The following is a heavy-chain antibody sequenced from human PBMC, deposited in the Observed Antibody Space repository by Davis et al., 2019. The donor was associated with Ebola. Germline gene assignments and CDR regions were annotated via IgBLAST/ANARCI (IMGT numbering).Heavy chain of an antibody. Sequence: PGGSLRLSCAASGFTFSSYDMHWVRQATGKGLEWVSAIGTAGDTYYPGSVKGRFTISRENAKNSLYLQMNSLRAGDTAVYYCARGSFGDSVFDYWGQGTLVTVSS. J-gene: IGHJ4*02. CDR3: ARGSFGDSVFDY. CDR2: IGTAGDT. CDR1: GFTFSSYD. V-gene: IGHV3-13*01. D-gene: IGHD4-17*01.